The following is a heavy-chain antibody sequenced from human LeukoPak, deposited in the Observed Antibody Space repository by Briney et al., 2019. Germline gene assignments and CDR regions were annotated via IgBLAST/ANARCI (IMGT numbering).Heavy chain of an antibody. CDR3: ARDLSDGLDY. CDR2: IIPILGIA. V-gene: IGHV1-69*04. J-gene: IGHJ4*02. Sequence: GAVVKVSCKASGGTFSSYAIGWVRQAPGQGLEWVGRIIPILGIANYAQKFQGRVTITADKSTSTAYMELSSLRSEDTAVYYCARDLSDGLDYWGQGTLVTVSS. D-gene: IGHD5-24*01. CDR1: GGTFSSYA.